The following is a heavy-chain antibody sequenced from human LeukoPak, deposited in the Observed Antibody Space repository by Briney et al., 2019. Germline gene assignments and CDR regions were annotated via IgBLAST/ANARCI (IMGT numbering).Heavy chain of an antibody. CDR1: GFTFSNFW. J-gene: IGHJ4*02. Sequence: GGSLRLSCAASGFTFSNFWIHWVRQAPGKGLVWVSRINSDGSSTSYADSVKGRFTISRDNAKKSLYLQMNSLRAEDTAVYYCARGKYDSSGYPLLGFDYWGQGTLVTVSS. V-gene: IGHV3-74*01. D-gene: IGHD3-22*01. CDR2: INSDGSST. CDR3: ARGKYDSSGYPLLGFDY.